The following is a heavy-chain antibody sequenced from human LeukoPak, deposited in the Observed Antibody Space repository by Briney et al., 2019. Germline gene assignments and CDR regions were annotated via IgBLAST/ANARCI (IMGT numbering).Heavy chain of an antibody. V-gene: IGHV1-2*02. Sequence: ASVKVSCKASGYTFTGYYMHWVRQAPGQGLEWMGWINPNSGGTNYAQKFQGRVTMTRDTSISTAYMELSRLRSDDTAVYYCASSDSSGWYERDFDYWGQGTLVTVSS. CDR1: GYTFTGYY. CDR2: INPNSGGT. CDR3: ASSDSSGWYERDFDY. J-gene: IGHJ4*02. D-gene: IGHD6-19*01.